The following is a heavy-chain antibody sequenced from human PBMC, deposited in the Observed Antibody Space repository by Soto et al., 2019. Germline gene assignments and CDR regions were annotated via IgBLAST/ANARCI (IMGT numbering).Heavy chain of an antibody. D-gene: IGHD5-18*01. J-gene: IGHJ6*02. CDR1: RGSFSGFY. CDR3: ARGRGYVYGNNFYGMDV. V-gene: IGHV4-34*01. Sequence: QVQLQQRGAGLLKPSETLALTCGVYRGSFSGFYWTWIRHTPGKGLEWIGEINHSGSTNYNPSFKNRVTISVARSTNSFSLKMTSVTAADAAVYYCARGRGYVYGNNFYGMDVWGQGTTVTVSS. CDR2: INHSGST.